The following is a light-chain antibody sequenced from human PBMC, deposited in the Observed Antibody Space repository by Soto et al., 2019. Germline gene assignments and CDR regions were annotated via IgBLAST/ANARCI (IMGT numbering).Light chain of an antibody. CDR2: GAA. Sequence: EIVMTQSPGTLSVSPGERATLFCRASESIASKLAWYQQKPGQAPRLLIYGAATRATGIPARFSGSGSGTDFTLTISSLQSEDFAVYYCQQYRNWPPYTFGQGTKLEI. V-gene: IGKV3-15*01. J-gene: IGKJ2*01. CDR1: ESIASK. CDR3: QQYRNWPPYT.